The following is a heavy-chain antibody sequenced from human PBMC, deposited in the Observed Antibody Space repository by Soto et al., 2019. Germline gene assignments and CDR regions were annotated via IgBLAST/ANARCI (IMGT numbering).Heavy chain of an antibody. D-gene: IGHD5-12*01. CDR3: ARRIVATRAYYYGMDV. J-gene: IGHJ6*02. Sequence: GESLKISCXGSGYSFTSYWISWVRQMPGKGLEWLGRIDPSDSYTNYSPSFQGHVTISADKSISTAYLQWSSLKASDTAMYYCARRIVATRAYYYGMDVWGQGTTVTVSS. CDR1: GYSFTSYW. V-gene: IGHV5-10-1*01. CDR2: IDPSDSYT.